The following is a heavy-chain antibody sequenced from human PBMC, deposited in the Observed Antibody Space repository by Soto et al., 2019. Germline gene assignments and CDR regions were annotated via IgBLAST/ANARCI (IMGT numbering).Heavy chain of an antibody. CDR1: GSTFSTYA. V-gene: IGHV3-23*01. Sequence: EVQLLESGGGLVKPGGSLRLSCVVSGSTFSTYAMSWVRQTPGKGLEWASAISGSGGITYYADSVKGRFTITRDNSKNTLYLQMNSLRADDTGVYYCVKDRGCRGWFVALFDSWGLGTLVTVSP. D-gene: IGHD6-19*01. CDR2: ISGSGGIT. J-gene: IGHJ4*02. CDR3: VKDRGCRGWFVALFDS.